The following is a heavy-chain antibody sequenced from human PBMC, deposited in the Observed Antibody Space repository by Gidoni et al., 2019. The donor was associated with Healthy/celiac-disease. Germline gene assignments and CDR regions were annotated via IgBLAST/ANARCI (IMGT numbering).Heavy chain of an antibody. V-gene: IGHV3-23*04. CDR3: AKDYYDSSGYYYGYFDY. Sequence: VQLVESGGGLVQPGGSLRLSCASSGLTFSSYAMGWVRQAPGKGLEWVSAIRGSGGSTYYADSVKGRFTISRDNSKNTLYLQMNSLRAEDTAVYYCAKDYYDSSGYYYGYFDYWGQGTLVTVSS. D-gene: IGHD3-22*01. CDR1: GLTFSSYA. CDR2: IRGSGGST. J-gene: IGHJ4*02.